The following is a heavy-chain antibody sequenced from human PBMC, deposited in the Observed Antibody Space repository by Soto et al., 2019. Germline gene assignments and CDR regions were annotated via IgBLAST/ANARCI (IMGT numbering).Heavy chain of an antibody. J-gene: IGHJ4*02. V-gene: IGHV4-31*03. CDR2: IYYTGST. Sequence: KASETLCVTCSFSVASIRIGGYYWSWLRQSPGKGLEWIGHIYYTGSTFYSPSLKSRLTISLDTSKNQFSLDLRSVTAADTAMYYCARIEMASIKWGRGTLVTVSS. CDR3: ARIEMASIK. CDR1: VASIRIGGYY.